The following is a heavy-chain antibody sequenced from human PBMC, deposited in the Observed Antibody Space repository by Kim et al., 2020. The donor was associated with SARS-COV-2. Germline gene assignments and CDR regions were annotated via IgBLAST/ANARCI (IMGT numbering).Heavy chain of an antibody. V-gene: IGHV4-59*08. J-gene: IGHJ6*03. D-gene: IGHD2-2*02. CDR1: GGSISSYY. Sequence: SETLSLTCTVSGGSISSYYWSWIRQPPGKGLEWIGYIYYSGSTNYNPSLKSRVTISVDTSKNQFSLKLSSVTAADTAVYYCARLQETRYCSSTSCYTLAYYYYMDVWGKGTTVTVSS. CDR2: IYYSGST. CDR3: ARLQETRYCSSTSCYTLAYYYYMDV.